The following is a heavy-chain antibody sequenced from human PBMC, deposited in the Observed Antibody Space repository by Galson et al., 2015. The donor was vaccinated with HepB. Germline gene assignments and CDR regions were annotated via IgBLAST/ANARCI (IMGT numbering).Heavy chain of an antibody. J-gene: IGHJ4*02. V-gene: IGHV3-23*01. Sequence: SLRLSCAASGFTFSSYAMSWVRQAPGKGLEWVSAISGSGGSTYYADSVKGRFTISRDNSKNTLYLQMNSLKAEDTAVYYCAKASIFGASYFDYWGQGTLVTVSS. D-gene: IGHD3-16*01. CDR1: GFTFSSYA. CDR2: ISGSGGST. CDR3: AKASIFGASYFDY.